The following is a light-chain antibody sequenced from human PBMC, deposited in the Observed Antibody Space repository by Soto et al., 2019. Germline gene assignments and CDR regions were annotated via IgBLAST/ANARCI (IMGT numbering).Light chain of an antibody. CDR3: QQSYSTPRT. Sequence: DIAITQSPSSVSASGGNRLTITCRASQDISNYLNWYQQKPGEAPKLLIYAASSRHSGVPSRFSGSGSGTDFTLTISSLEPEDFATYYCQQSYSTPRTFGQGTRLEIK. CDR2: AAS. CDR1: QDISNY. V-gene: IGKV1-39*01. J-gene: IGKJ5*01.